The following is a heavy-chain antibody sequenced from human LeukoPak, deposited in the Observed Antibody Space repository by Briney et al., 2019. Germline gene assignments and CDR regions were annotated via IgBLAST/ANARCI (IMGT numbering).Heavy chain of an antibody. CDR1: GYTFTGYY. D-gene: IGHD3-3*01. CDR2: INPNSGGT. J-gene: IGHJ6*02. Sequence: ASVKVSCKASGYTFTGYYMHWVRQAPGQGLEWMGRINPNSGGTNYAQKFQGRITMTRDTSISTAYMELSRLRSDDTAVYYCARGGYDFVYYYYGMDVWGQGTTVTVSS. CDR3: ARGGYDFVYYYYGMDV. V-gene: IGHV1-2*06.